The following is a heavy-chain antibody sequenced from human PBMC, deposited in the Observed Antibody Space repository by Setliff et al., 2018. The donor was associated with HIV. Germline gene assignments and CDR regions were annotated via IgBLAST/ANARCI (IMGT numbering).Heavy chain of an antibody. J-gene: IGHJ4*02. V-gene: IGHV3-30*02. CDR3: AKDRYYDSSGSPFDY. CDR1: GFTFSSYG. D-gene: IGHD3-22*01. CDR2: IRYDGSNK. Sequence: GGSLRLSCAASGFTFSSYGMHWVRQAPGKGLEWAAFIRYDGSNKYYADSVKGRFTISRDNSKNTLYLQMNSLRAEDTAVHYCAKDRYYDSSGSPFDYWGQGTLVTVSS.